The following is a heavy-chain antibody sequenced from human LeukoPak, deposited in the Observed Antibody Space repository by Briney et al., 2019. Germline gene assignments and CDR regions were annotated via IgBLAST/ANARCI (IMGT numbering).Heavy chain of an antibody. J-gene: IGHJ4*02. CDR1: GFTFSSYS. CDR2: ISSSSSYI. V-gene: IGHV3-21*01. D-gene: IGHD3-22*01. Sequence: GGSLRLSCAASGFTFSSYSMNWVRQAPGKGLEWVSSISSSSSYIYYADSVKGRFTISRDNAKNSLYLQMNSLRAEDTAVYYCARPATYYYDSSGYSLDYWGQGTLVTVSS. CDR3: ARPATYYYDSSGYSLDY.